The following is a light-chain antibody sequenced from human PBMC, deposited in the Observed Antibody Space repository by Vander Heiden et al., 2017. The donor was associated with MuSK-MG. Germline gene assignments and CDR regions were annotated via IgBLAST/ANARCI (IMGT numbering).Light chain of an antibody. CDR2: DAS. Sequence: EIVLTQSPATLSLSPGERATLSCRASQSVSSYLAWYQQKPGQAPRLLIYDASNRANGIPDRFSGSGSGTDFTLTSSSREPEDFAVYYWQQRSNWITFGGGTKVEIK. V-gene: IGKV3-11*01. CDR1: QSVSSY. J-gene: IGKJ4*01. CDR3: QQRSNWIT.